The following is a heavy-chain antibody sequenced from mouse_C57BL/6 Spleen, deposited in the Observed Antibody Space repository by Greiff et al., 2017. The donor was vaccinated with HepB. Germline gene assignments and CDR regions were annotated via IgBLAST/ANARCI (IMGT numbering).Heavy chain of an antibody. D-gene: IGHD2-4*01. J-gene: IGHJ3*01. Sequence: EVKLVESGAELVRPGASVKLSCTASGFNIKDDYMHWVKQRPEQGLEWIGWIDPENGDTEYASKFQGKATITADTSSNTAYLQLSSLTSEDTAVYYCTTGITAGRGFAYWGQGTLVTVSA. CDR2: IDPENGDT. CDR3: TTGITAGRGFAY. CDR1: GFNIKDDY. V-gene: IGHV14-4*01.